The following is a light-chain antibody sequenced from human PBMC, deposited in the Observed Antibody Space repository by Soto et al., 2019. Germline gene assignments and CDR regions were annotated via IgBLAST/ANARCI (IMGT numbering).Light chain of an antibody. V-gene: IGKV3-20*01. CDR3: QHYGTPLFT. CDR2: GAS. Sequence: IVLTQSPGTLSLSPGERATLSCGASQSVTNTFLAWYQQKPGKAPRLLIYGASSRATGVPDRFSGSGSGTDFTLHISRLEPGDFAVYHGQHYGTPLFTCGPGTKVDIK. CDR1: QSVTNTF. J-gene: IGKJ3*01.